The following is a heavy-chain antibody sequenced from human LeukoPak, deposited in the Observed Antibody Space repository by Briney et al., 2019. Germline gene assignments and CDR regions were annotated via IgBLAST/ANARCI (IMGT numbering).Heavy chain of an antibody. D-gene: IGHD2-2*01. CDR1: GFTFSSYW. CDR3: AINYACDY. Sequence: GRSLRLSCAASGFTFSSYWMSWVRQAPGKGLEWVANIKQDGNEKYYVDSVKGRFTISRDNAKNSLYLQMSSLRAEDTAVYYCAINYACDYWGQGTLVTVSS. V-gene: IGHV3-7*01. CDR2: IKQDGNEK. J-gene: IGHJ4*02.